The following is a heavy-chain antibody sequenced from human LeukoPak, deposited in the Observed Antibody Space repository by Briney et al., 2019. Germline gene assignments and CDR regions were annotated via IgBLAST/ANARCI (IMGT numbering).Heavy chain of an antibody. Sequence: GGSLRLSCAASGFTFSSYAMSWVRQAPGKGLEWVSAISGSGGSTYYADSVKGRFTISRDNSKNTLYLQMNGLRAEDTAVYYCAKDPRGYSYGVHYFDYWGQGTLVTVSS. D-gene: IGHD5-18*01. V-gene: IGHV3-23*01. CDR3: AKDPRGYSYGVHYFDY. CDR1: GFTFSSYA. J-gene: IGHJ4*02. CDR2: ISGSGGST.